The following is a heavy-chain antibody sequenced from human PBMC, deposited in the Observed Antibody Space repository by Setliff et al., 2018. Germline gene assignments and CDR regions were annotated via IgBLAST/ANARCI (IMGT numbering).Heavy chain of an antibody. J-gene: IGHJ6*03. V-gene: IGHV3-74*01. Sequence: PGGSLRLSCAASGFTFSSYWMSWVRQAPGKGLVWFSHINSDGSGTSYADSVKGRLTISRDNAKNTLYLQMNSLRAEDTAVYYCARDGGLLQFLEWSRSYMDVWGKGTTVTVSS. CDR1: GFTFSSYW. CDR3: ARDGGLLQFLEWSRSYMDV. CDR2: INSDGSGT. D-gene: IGHD3-3*01.